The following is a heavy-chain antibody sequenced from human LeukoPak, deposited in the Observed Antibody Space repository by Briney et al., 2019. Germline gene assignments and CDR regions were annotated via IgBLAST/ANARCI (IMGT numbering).Heavy chain of an antibody. CDR2: IYYSGST. D-gene: IGHD4-17*01. Sequence: PSETLSLTCTVSGGSISSSSYYWGWIRQPPGKGLEWIGSIYYSGSTYYNPSLKSRVTISVDTSKNQFSLKLSSVTAADTAVYYCASLIWWRDYAEFDYWGQGTLVTVSS. J-gene: IGHJ4*02. CDR3: ASLIWWRDYAEFDY. CDR1: GGSISSSSYY. V-gene: IGHV4-39*07.